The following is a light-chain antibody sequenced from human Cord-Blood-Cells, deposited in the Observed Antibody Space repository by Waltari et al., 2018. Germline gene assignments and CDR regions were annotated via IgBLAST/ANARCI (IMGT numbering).Light chain of an antibody. CDR3: QQSYSTPFT. J-gene: IGKJ3*01. CDR2: AAS. CDR1: QSISSY. Sequence: IQMTPSPSSLSASVGDRVPITCRASQSISSYLNWYQQKPGKAPKLLIYAASSLQSGVPSRFSGSGSGTDFTLTISSLQPEDFATYYCQQSYSTPFTFGPGTKVDIK. V-gene: IGKV1-39*01.